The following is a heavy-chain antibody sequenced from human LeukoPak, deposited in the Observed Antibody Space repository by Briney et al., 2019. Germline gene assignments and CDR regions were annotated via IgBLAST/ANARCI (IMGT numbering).Heavy chain of an antibody. CDR2: IYYSGST. D-gene: IGHD3-22*01. CDR3: ARERLGYYDRSGLDY. V-gene: IGHV4-59*01. Sequence: SETLSLTCTVSGGSISSYYWNWIRQPPGKGLELIGYIYYSGSTNYNPSLKSRVTTSVDTSKNQFFLKLSSVTAADTAVYYCARERLGYYDRSGLDYWGQGTLVTVSS. J-gene: IGHJ4*02. CDR1: GGSISSYY.